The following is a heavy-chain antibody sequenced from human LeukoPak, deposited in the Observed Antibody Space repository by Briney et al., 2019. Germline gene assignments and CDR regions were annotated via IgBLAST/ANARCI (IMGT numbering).Heavy chain of an antibody. CDR3: AKRVLAVAGKHFDY. D-gene: IGHD6-19*01. CDR2: IWYDESNK. J-gene: IGHJ4*02. Sequence: GGSLRLSCAASGFTFRTYGMHWVRQAPGKGLEWVAAIWYDESNKYYADSVKGRFTISRDNSQNTVFLQMNGLRADDTAVYYCAKRVLAVAGKHFDYWGQGTLVTVSS. CDR1: GFTFRTYG. V-gene: IGHV3-33*06.